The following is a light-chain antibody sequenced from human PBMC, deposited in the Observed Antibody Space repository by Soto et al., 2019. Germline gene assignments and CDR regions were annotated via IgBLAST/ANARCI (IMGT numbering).Light chain of an antibody. CDR3: VQRSVWPWT. Sequence: EIVLTQSPATLSLSPGEIGTLSCRASQSVGRYLAWYQHKPGQPPRLLIYDTSNRAPGTPGRFGGSGSGTDFTLTISSLEPEDFAVYYCVQRSVWPWTVGQGTKVEVK. CDR2: DTS. V-gene: IGKV3-11*01. J-gene: IGKJ1*01. CDR1: QSVGRY.